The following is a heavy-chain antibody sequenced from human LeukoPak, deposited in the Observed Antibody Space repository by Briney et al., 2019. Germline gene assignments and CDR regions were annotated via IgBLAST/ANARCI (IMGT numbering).Heavy chain of an antibody. CDR2: ISGGGGST. CDR3: AKGGKWDVTPFDY. V-gene: IGHV3-23*01. J-gene: IGHJ4*02. D-gene: IGHD1-26*01. Sequence: WVRQAPGKGLEWVSTISGGGGSTYYADSVKGRFTISRDNSKNTLYLQVNSLRAEDTAVYYCAKGGKWDVTPFDYWGQGTLVTVSS.